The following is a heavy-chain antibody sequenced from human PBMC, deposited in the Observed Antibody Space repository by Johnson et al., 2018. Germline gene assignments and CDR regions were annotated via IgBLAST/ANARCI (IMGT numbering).Heavy chain of an antibody. D-gene: IGHD3-3*01. CDR1: GGAFSGYT. Sequence: QVQLQQWGAGLLEPTETMSLTCGVSGGAFSGYTWTWIRQPPGKGLEWIGEINDTGSTNYNPSLKSRVTMSADRSKKQFSLNRSSVAAPDTAVYYSGRGDGVTSLGYYYGLDIWGQGTTVIVSS. CDR2: INDTGST. J-gene: IGHJ6*02. V-gene: IGHV4-34*01. CDR3: GRGDGVTSLGYYYGLDI.